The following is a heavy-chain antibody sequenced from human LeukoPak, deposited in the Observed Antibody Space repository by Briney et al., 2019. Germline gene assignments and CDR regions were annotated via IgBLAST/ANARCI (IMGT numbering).Heavy chain of an antibody. CDR1: GFTFSSYG. Sequence: GRSLRLSCAASGFTFSSYGMHWARQAPGKGLEWVAVIWYDGSNKYYADSVKGRFTISRDNSKNTLYLQMNSLRAEDTAVYYCARDYGPLYGSGSYDYYGMDVWGQGTTVTVSS. CDR2: IWYDGSNK. V-gene: IGHV3-33*01. J-gene: IGHJ6*02. CDR3: ARDYGPLYGSGSYDYYGMDV. D-gene: IGHD3-10*01.